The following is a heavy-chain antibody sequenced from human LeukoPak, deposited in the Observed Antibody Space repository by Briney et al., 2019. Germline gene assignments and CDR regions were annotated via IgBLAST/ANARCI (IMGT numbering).Heavy chain of an antibody. D-gene: IGHD3-16*02. V-gene: IGHV3-23*01. CDR1: GFTFSSYG. Sequence: PGRSLRLSCAASGFTFSSYGMHWVRQAPGKGLEWVSAISGSGGSTYYADSVKGRFTISRDNSKNTLYLQMNSLRAEDTAVYYCAKDFGGVIVIGPTAFDIWGQGTMVTVSS. J-gene: IGHJ3*02. CDR3: AKDFGGVIVIGPTAFDI. CDR2: ISGSGGST.